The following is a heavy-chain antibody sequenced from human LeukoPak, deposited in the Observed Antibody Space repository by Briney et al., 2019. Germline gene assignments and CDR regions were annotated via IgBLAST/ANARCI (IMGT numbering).Heavy chain of an antibody. CDR3: ARDTKPKWNLLTPHY. D-gene: IGHD1-7*01. CDR2: IKHDGSEK. Sequence: GGSLRLSCAASGFTVSSSYMSWVRQAPGKGLEWVANIKHDGSEKYYVDSVEGRFTISRDNAKNSLYLQMNSLRTEDTAVYYCARDTKPKWNLLTPHYWGQGTLVTASS. J-gene: IGHJ4*02. V-gene: IGHV3-7*01. CDR1: GFTVSSSY.